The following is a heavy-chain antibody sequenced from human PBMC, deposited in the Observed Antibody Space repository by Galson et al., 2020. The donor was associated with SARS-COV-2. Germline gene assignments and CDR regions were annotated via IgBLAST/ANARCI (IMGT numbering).Heavy chain of an antibody. V-gene: IGHV4-39*01. CDR1: GGSISSSSYY. D-gene: IGHD6-6*01. Sequence: SQTLSLTCTVSGGSISSSSYYWGWIRQPPGKGLEWIGSIYYSGSTHYNPSLKSRVTISVDTSKNQFSLKLSSVTAAYTAVYYCARLIGYLFDSGSFYLGYWGQGTLVSGS. CDR2: IYYSGST. J-gene: IGHJ4*02. CDR3: ARLIGYLFDSGSFYLGY.